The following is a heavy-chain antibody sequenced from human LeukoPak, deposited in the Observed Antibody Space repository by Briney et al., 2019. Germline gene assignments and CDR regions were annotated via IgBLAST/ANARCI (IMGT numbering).Heavy chain of an antibody. CDR1: GYTFTSYG. CDR3: ASKYYYDSSGRYAFDI. Sequence: ASVKVSCKASGYTFTSYGFSWVRQAPGQGLEWMGWISAYNGNTNYAQKLQGRVTMTTDTSTSTAYMELRSLRSDDTAVYYCASKYYYDSSGRYAFDIWGQGTVVTVSS. CDR2: ISAYNGNT. D-gene: IGHD3-22*01. J-gene: IGHJ3*02. V-gene: IGHV1-18*01.